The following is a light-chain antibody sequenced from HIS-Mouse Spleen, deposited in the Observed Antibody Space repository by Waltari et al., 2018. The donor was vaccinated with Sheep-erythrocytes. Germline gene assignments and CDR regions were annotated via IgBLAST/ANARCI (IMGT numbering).Light chain of an antibody. Sequence: DIQLTQSPSFLSASVGDRVTITCRASQGIGSYLAWYQQKPGKAPKLLIYAASTLQSGVPSRFSGSGAETEFTLTISSLQPEDFATYYCQQLNSYPHTFGQGTKLEIK. J-gene: IGKJ2*01. CDR2: AAS. V-gene: IGKV1-9*01. CDR1: QGIGSY. CDR3: QQLNSYPHT.